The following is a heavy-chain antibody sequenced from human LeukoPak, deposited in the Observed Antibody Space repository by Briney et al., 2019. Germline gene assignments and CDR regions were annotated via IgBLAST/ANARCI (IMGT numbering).Heavy chain of an antibody. J-gene: IGHJ4*02. V-gene: IGHV3-30*04. Sequence: GGSLRLSCAASGFALSSYATSWVRQAPGKGLEWVAVISYDGSNKYYADSVKGRFTISRDNSKNTLLVQMNSLRVEDTAVYYCARARRADYGNFDYWGQGTLVTVSS. CDR1: GFALSSYA. D-gene: IGHD4/OR15-4a*01. CDR3: ARARRADYGNFDY. CDR2: ISYDGSNK.